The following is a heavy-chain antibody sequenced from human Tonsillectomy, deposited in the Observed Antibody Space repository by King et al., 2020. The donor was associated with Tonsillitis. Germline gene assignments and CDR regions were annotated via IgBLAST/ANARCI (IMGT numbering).Heavy chain of an antibody. CDR3: ARRAI. CDR1: GFTFSSHA. J-gene: IGHJ3*02. V-gene: IGHV3-48*04. Sequence: VQLVQSGGGLVQPGGSLRLSCAASGFTFSSHAMNWVRQAPGKGLEWVSYISTTSSTKHYADSLKGRFTISRDNAKNSLYLEMHSLRAEDTAVYYCARRAIWGQGTMVTASS. CDR2: ISTTSSTK.